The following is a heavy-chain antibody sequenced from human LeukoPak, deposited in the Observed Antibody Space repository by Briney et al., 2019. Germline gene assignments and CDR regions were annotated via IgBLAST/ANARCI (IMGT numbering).Heavy chain of an antibody. Sequence: SQTLSLTCTVSGGSLSSGDYYWGWVRQPPGRGVEWIGYIYYSGSTYYNPSLKSRVTKSVKTSKNHFSLKLSSVTAADTAVYYCAREERGTDTTDYYYGMDVWGQGTTVTVSS. V-gene: IGHV4-30-4*01. J-gene: IGHJ6*02. CDR3: AREERGTDTTDYYYGMDV. D-gene: IGHD5-24*01. CDR2: IYYSGST. CDR1: GGSLSSGDYY.